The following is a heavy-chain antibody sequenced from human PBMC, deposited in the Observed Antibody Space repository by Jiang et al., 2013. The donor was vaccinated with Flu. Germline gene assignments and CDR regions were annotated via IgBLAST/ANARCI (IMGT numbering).Heavy chain of an antibody. CDR2: INPVFPAT. CDR1: GGIFTGYA. CDR3: ATCRGYSSSTPGYFDY. Sequence: VQLVESGAEVKKPGSSVKVSCKASGGIFTGYAINWVRQAPGQGLEWMGGINPVFPATKYAQKFQDRVKITADGSTMELSSLTFEDTAVYYCATCRGYSSSTPGYFDYWGQGTLVTVSS. V-gene: IGHV1-69*01. D-gene: IGHD6-19*01. J-gene: IGHJ4*02.